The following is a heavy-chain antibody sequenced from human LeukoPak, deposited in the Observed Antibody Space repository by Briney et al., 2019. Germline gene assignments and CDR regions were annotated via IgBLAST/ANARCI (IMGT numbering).Heavy chain of an antibody. CDR1: GGSISSYY. CDR3: ARVTALNGSGTFLQFAFDI. J-gene: IGHJ3*02. CDR2: IYYSGST. D-gene: IGHD3-10*01. Sequence: SETLSLICTVSGGSISSYYWSWIRQPPGKGLEGLGYIYYSGSTNYNPSLKSRVTISSDTSKNQFSLKLSSVTAADTAVYYCARVTALNGSGTFLQFAFDIWGQGTMVTVSS. V-gene: IGHV4-59*01.